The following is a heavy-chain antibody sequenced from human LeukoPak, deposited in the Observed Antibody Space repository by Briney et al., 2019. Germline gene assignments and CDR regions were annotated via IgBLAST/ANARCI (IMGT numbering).Heavy chain of an antibody. CDR3: AIGGVIWRMDV. V-gene: IGHV3-66*01. J-gene: IGHJ6*02. D-gene: IGHD2/OR15-2a*01. CDR1: GFTVTSNY. Sequence: PGGSLRLSCAVSGFTVTSNYMSWVRQAPGKGLEWVSVVYPGGFTYHADSVKGRFTISRDTSKNTVYLQMNSLRAEDTAVYYCAIGGVIWRMDVWGQRTTVTVSS. CDR2: VYPGGFT.